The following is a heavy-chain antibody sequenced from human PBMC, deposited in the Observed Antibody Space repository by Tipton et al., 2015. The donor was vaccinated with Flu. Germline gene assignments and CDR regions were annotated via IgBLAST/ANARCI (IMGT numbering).Heavy chain of an antibody. CDR2: INHSGST. CDR1: GGSFSGYY. CDR3: AICGGGYSSGCVFDY. D-gene: IGHD6-19*01. J-gene: IGHJ4*02. V-gene: IGHV4-34*01. Sequence: TLSLTCAVYGGSFSGYYWSWIRQPPGKGLEWIGEINHSGSTNYNPALKSRVTISVDTSKNQFSLKLSSVTAADTAVYYCAICGGGYSSGCVFDYWGPGTLVTVSS.